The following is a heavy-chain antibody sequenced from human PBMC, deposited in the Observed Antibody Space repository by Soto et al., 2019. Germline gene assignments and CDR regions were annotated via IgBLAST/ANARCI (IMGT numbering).Heavy chain of an antibody. CDR3: ARGGGYYYSSFDS. V-gene: IGHV4-31*03. D-gene: IGHD3-22*01. J-gene: IGHJ4*02. CDR1: GGSVNSGGYY. Sequence: QVQLQESGPGLVKPSQTLSLTCTVSGGSVNSGGYYWSWIRQPPGKGLEWIGYIYYTGSTYYNPSLKSRLIISADTSKNQFSLQLRSVTAADTAVYYCARGGGYYYSSFDSWGQGTPVTVSS. CDR2: IYYTGST.